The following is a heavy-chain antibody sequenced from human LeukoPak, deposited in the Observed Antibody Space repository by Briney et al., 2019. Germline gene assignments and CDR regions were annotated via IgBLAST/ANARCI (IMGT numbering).Heavy chain of an antibody. Sequence: SVKVSCKASGGSFSRYAISWVRQAPGQGLEWMGGIIPIFGTANYAQKFQGRVTITADESTSTAYMELSSLRSEDTAVYYCAPEGRWLQSNWGQGTLVTVSS. V-gene: IGHV1-69*13. CDR1: GGSFSRYA. D-gene: IGHD5-24*01. CDR3: APEGRWLQSN. CDR2: IIPIFGTA. J-gene: IGHJ4*02.